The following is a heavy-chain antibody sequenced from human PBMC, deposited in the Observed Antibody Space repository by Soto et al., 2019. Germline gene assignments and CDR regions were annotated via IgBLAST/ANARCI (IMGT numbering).Heavy chain of an antibody. CDR1: XXXXXXXSYY. J-gene: IGHJ4*02. CDR3: FRYCTNGVCFAQDQGHYFDY. V-gene: IGHV4-39*01. D-gene: IGHD2-8*01. CDR2: IYYSGST. Sequence: SETLSLTCTXSXXXXXXXSYYWGWXXXPXXXGLEWIGSIYYSGSTYYNPSLKSRVTISVDTSKNQFSLKLSSVTAADTAVYYCFRYCTNGVCFAQDQGHYFDYWGQGTLVTVSS.